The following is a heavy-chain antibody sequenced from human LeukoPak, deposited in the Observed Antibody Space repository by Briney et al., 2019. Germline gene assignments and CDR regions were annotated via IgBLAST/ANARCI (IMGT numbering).Heavy chain of an antibody. CDR2: IWYDGSDE. D-gene: IGHD5-18*01. V-gene: IGHV3-33*01. CDR3: ARTNLYVETAVNHAFDI. Sequence: GGSLRLSCAASGFTFSRYGMHWVRQAPGKGLEWVAVIWYDGSDEYYADSVKGRFTISRDNSKNTLFLQMNSLTAEDAAVYYCARTNLYVETAVNHAFDIWGQGTMVTVSS. CDR1: GFTFSRYG. J-gene: IGHJ3*02.